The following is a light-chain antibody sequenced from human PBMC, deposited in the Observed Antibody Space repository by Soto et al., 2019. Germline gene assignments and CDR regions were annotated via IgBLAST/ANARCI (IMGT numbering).Light chain of an antibody. J-gene: IGKJ1*01. CDR3: QQSYNTPWT. CDR2: EAS. V-gene: IGKV1-39*01. CDR1: QSISSW. Sequence: PSSLHASKVERVALTSXASQSISSWLAWYQQKPGKAPELLIYEASSLQSGVPSRFSGSGSGTDFTLTITSLQPEDFTTDYCQQSYNTPWTFGQGTKVDIK.